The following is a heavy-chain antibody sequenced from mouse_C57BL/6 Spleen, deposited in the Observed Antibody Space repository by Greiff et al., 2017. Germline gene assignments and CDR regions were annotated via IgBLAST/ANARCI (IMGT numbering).Heavy chain of an antibody. J-gene: IGHJ1*03. V-gene: IGHV1-52*01. Sequence: QVQLQQPGAELVRPGSSVKLSCKASGYTFTSYWMHWVKQRPIQGLEWIGNIDTSDSETHYNQKFKDKATLTVDKSSRTAYMQLSSLTSEDSAVYYWARTGTWYFDVWGTGTTVTVSS. D-gene: IGHD4-1*01. CDR3: ARTGTWYFDV. CDR1: GYTFTSYW. CDR2: IDTSDSET.